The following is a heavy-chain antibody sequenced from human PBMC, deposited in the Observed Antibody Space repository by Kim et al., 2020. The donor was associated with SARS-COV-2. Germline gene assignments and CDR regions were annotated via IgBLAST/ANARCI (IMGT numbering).Heavy chain of an antibody. J-gene: IGHJ5*02. CDR2: INPNSGGT. CDR1: GYTFTGYY. D-gene: IGHD2-2*01. Sequence: ASVKVFCKASGYTFTGYYMHWVRQAPGQGLEWMGRINPNSGGTNYAQKFQGRVTMTRDTSISTAYMELSRLRSDDTAVYYCARDRKGIVVVPAAIINWFDPWGQGTLVTVSS. V-gene: IGHV1-2*06. CDR3: ARDRKGIVVVPAAIINWFDP.